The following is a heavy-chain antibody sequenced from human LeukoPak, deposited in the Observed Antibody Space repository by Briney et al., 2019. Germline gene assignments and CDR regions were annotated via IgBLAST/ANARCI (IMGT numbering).Heavy chain of an antibody. V-gene: IGHV4-39*01. CDR2: IYYSGST. CDR3: ARHVRLFDP. J-gene: IGHJ5*02. Sequence: PSKTLSLTCTVSGGSISSSSYYWGWIRQPPGKGLDWIGSIYYSGSTYYNPSLKSRVTISVDTSKNQFSLKLSSVTAADTAVYYCARHVRLFDPWGQGTLVTVSS. D-gene: IGHD3-16*01. CDR1: GGSISSSSYY.